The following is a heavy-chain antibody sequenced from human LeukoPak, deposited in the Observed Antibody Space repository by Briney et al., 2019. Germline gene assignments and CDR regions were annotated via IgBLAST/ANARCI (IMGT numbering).Heavy chain of an antibody. J-gene: IGHJ6*02. Sequence: GGSLRLSCAASGFTVSSNYMSWVRQAPGKGLEWVSVIYSGGSTYYADSVKGRFTISRDNSKNTLYLQMNSLRAEDTAVYYCARVPKRGYSGYDSHYYGMDVWGQGTTVTVSS. CDR3: ARVPKRGYSGYDSHYYGMDV. V-gene: IGHV3-66*01. CDR1: GFTVSSNY. D-gene: IGHD5-12*01. CDR2: IYSGGST.